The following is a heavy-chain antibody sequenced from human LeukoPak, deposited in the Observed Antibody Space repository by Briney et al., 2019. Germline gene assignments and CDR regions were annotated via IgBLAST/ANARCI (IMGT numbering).Heavy chain of an antibody. CDR2: ISSSGGST. J-gene: IGHJ4*02. V-gene: IGHV3-23*01. CDR1: AFTFSSYA. CDR3: AEGGGGGSRRRFYFTH. D-gene: IGHD2-15*01. Sequence: GGSLRLSCAASAFTFSSYAMSWVRQAPGKGLDWVSGISSSGGSTYYADSVTGRFTISRDNSNTTLYLQMNSLRAEDSAVYYRAEGGGGGSRRRFYFTHWGQGTLVTASS.